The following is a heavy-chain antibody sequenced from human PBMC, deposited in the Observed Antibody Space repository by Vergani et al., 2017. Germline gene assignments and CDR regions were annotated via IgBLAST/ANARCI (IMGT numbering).Heavy chain of an antibody. D-gene: IGHD2-15*01. Sequence: QVQLVQSGAEVKKPGSSVKVSCKASGGTFSSYAISWVRQAPGQGLEWMGGIIPIFGTANYAQKFQSRVTITADESTSTAYMELSSLRSEDTAVYYCARSPYCSGGSCYLAIPFDYWGQGTLVTVSS. CDR3: ARSPYCSGGSCYLAIPFDY. V-gene: IGHV1-69*01. CDR1: GGTFSSYA. CDR2: IIPIFGTA. J-gene: IGHJ4*02.